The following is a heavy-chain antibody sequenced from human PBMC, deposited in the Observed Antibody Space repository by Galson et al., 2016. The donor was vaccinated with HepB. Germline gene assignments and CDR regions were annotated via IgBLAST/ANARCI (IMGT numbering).Heavy chain of an antibody. CDR3: ASASSVYGYDDGMDV. CDR1: GFTFSTYS. CDR2: ISSSSSYI. Sequence: SLRLSCAASGFTFSTYSMNWVRQAPGKGLEWVSSISSSSSYIYYADSVKGRFTISRDNAKNSVSLQMKSLRAEDTAVYYCASASSVYGYDDGMDVWGPGTTVTVSS. V-gene: IGHV3-21*01. J-gene: IGHJ6*02. D-gene: IGHD3-10*01.